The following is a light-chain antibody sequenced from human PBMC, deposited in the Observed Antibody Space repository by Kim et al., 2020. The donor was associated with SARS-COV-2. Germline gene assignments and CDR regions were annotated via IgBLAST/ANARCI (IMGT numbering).Light chain of an antibody. Sequence: QVVTISCAGGHTSIESYNVNWYQQDPGTAPKLLLYENSRRPSGVPDRFSGSKSDTSASLAISGLQSEDEADYYCATWDDSLNGPVVFGGGTKLTVL. J-gene: IGLJ2*01. CDR3: ATWDDSLNGPVV. V-gene: IGLV1-44*01. CDR1: HTSIESYN. CDR2: ENS.